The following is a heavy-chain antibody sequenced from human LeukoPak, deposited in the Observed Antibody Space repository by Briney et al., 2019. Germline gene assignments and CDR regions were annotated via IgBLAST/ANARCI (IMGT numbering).Heavy chain of an antibody. CDR3: ARDRGGYSSGWYLDP. D-gene: IGHD6-19*01. V-gene: IGHV4-4*07. CDR2: IYTSGST. CDR1: GGSFSGYY. Sequence: SETLSLTCAVYGGSFSGYYWSWIRQPAGKGLEWIGRIYTSGSTNYNPSLKSRVTISVDTSKNQFSLKLSSVTAADTAVYYCARDRGGYSSGWYLDPWGQGTLVTVSS. J-gene: IGHJ5*02.